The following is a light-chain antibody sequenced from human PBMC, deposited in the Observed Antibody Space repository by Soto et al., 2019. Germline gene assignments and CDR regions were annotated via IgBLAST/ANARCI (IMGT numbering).Light chain of an antibody. V-gene: IGLV1-44*01. Sequence: QSVLTQPPSASGTPGQRVTISCSGSSSDIRSKSISWYQQHPGTAPKLLIYSNDQRPSGVPDRFSGSKSVTSASLAISGLQSEDEADYHCAAWDDSLNDRYVFGTGTKVTVL. CDR1: SSDIRSKS. CDR2: SND. CDR3: AAWDDSLNDRYV. J-gene: IGLJ1*01.